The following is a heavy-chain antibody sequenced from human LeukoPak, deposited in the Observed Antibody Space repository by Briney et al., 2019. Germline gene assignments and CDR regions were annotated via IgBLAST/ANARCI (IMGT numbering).Heavy chain of an antibody. CDR1: GFTFTTSA. CDR3: AADSRRTYYDFWSGYWYAFDI. V-gene: IGHV1-58*02. J-gene: IGHJ3*02. Sequence: ASVKVSRKASGFTFTTSAMQWVRQARGQRLEWIGWIVVGSGNTNYAQKFQERVTITRDMSTSTAYMELSSLRSEDTAMYYCAADSRRTYYDFWSGYWYAFDIWGQGTMVTVSS. D-gene: IGHD3-3*01. CDR2: IVVGSGNT.